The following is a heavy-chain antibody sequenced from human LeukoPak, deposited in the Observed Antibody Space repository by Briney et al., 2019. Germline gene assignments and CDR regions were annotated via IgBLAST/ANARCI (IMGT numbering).Heavy chain of an antibody. J-gene: IGHJ4*02. V-gene: IGHV4-59*01. CDR3: ARSGYPTPFDY. CDR1: GGSISSYY. D-gene: IGHD3-9*01. Sequence: PSETLSLTCTVSGGSISSYYLSWIRQPPGKGLEWIGYIYYSGSTNYNPSLKSRVTISVDTSKNQFSLKLSSVTAADTAVYYCARSGYPTPFDYWGQGTLVTVSS. CDR2: IYYSGST.